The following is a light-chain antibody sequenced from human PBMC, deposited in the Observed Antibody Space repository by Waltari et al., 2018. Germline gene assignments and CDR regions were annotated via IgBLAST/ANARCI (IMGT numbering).Light chain of an antibody. CDR1: SSNIGSNT. Sequence: QPALTQPPSVSGTPGQTVTISCSGSSSNIGSNTVNWYQVLPGSAPRLVIHNNNQRPSDGPARFSGSKSGTSASLAISGLQSEDEADYYCGGWDDTLTGPYVFGSGTKVIVL. CDR3: GGWDDTLTGPYV. J-gene: IGLJ1*01. V-gene: IGLV1-44*01. CDR2: NNN.